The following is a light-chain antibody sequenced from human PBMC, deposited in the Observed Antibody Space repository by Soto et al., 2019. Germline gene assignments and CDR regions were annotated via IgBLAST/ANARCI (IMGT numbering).Light chain of an antibody. Sequence: DIPMTQSPSTLSASVGDRVIITCRASQTVERWMAWYQQKPGKAPKLLISDVSTLERGVPSRFSGSGSATEFTLTISGLQPDDFATYYCQQYKDYVYTFGKGTKVESK. V-gene: IGKV1-5*01. CDR3: QQYKDYVYT. J-gene: IGKJ2*01. CDR2: DVS. CDR1: QTVERW.